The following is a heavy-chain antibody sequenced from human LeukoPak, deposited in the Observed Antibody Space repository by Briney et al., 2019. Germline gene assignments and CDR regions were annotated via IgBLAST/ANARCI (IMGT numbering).Heavy chain of an antibody. CDR1: GFTFSSYG. D-gene: IGHD5-24*01. J-gene: IGHJ4*02. Sequence: GGSLRLSCAASGFTFSSYGMYWVRQAPGKGLEWVTFIRFDGRNKYYADSVKGRFTISRDNSKNTLYLQMNSLRAEDTAVYYCAKEGMAQDFDYWGQGTLVTVSS. CDR3: AKEGMAQDFDY. CDR2: IRFDGRNK. V-gene: IGHV3-30*02.